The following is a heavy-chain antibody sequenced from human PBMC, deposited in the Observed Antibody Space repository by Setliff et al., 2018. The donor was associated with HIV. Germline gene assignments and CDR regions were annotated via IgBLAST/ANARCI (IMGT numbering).Heavy chain of an antibody. CDR3: ARGRGDIVLLVYTYPPDY. CDR2: IYHGGST. CDR1: DYSINSGYY. V-gene: IGHV4-38-2*02. J-gene: IGHJ4*02. Sequence: SETLSLTCTLSDYSINSGYYWGWIRQPPGKGLQWIGSIYHGGSTYYSPSLKSRVTISGDTSKNQFSLKVRSVTAADTAVYYCARGRGDIVLLVYTYPPDYWGRGKLVTVSS. D-gene: IGHD2-8*02.